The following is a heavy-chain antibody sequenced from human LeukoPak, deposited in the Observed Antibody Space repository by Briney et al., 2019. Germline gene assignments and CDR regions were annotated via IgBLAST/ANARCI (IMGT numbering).Heavy chain of an antibody. D-gene: IGHD3-10*01. CDR2: IGTAGDT. V-gene: IGHV3-13*04. CDR1: GFTFSSYD. Sequence: GGSLRLSCAASGFTFSSYDMHWVRQGTGKGLEWVSAIGTAGDTYYPGSVKGRFTTSRENAKNSLYLQMNSLRVGDAAVYYCARGRGWGTFDIWGQGTMVTVSS. CDR3: ARGRGWGTFDI. J-gene: IGHJ3*02.